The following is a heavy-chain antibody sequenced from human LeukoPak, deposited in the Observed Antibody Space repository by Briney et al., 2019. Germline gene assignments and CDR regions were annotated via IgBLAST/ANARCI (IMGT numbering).Heavy chain of an antibody. Sequence: ASVKVSCKASGYSFYSHGIMWTRQAPGQGLEWMGWISGYSDNTHYAQRFQGRVSMTTDASTSTAYMELRSLRSDDTAVYFCARVGTLSPYYFDYWGQGSLVTVSS. CDR1: GYSFYSHG. CDR2: ISGYSDNT. V-gene: IGHV1-18*01. D-gene: IGHD1-26*01. CDR3: ARVGTLSPYYFDY. J-gene: IGHJ4*02.